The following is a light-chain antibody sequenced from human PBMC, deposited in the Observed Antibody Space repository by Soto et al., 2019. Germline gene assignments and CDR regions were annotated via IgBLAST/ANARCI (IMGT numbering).Light chain of an antibody. CDR1: QTIFSW. CDR2: KAS. Sequence: IHMTQSPSTLSASVGDRVSITCRASQTIFSWLAWYQQKPGKAPNLLIYKASSLESGVPSRYSGSGSGTEFTLTISGLQPDDFAAYYCQQYNSYPYSFGQGTKLEIK. V-gene: IGKV1-5*03. J-gene: IGKJ2*03. CDR3: QQYNSYPYS.